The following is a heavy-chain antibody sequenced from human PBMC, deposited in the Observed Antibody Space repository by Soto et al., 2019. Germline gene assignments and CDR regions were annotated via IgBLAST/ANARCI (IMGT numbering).Heavy chain of an antibody. J-gene: IGHJ4*02. D-gene: IGHD3-22*01. CDR2: ISSTSSYI. CDR3: ARVLYYDGSGYNF. CDR1: GFTFSSYA. V-gene: IGHV3-21*01. Sequence: EVQLLESGGGLVQPGGSLRLSCAASGFTFSSYAMSWVRQAPGKGLEWVSAISSTSSYIYYADSVKGRFTISRDNAKNSLYLQMNSLRAEDTAVYYCARVLYYDGSGYNFWGQGTLVTVSS.